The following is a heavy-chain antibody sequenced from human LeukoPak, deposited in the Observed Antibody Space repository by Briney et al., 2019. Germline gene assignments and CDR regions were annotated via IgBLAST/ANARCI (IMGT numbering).Heavy chain of an antibody. CDR3: ARESGSVTSEVDFDY. CDR2: IRYDGSNK. Sequence: GGSLRLSCAASGFTFRCYDMHWVRQAPGKGLEWVSFIRYDGSNKYYADSVKGRFTTSSDNSKNTLYLQMNRLRAEDTAVYYCARESGSVTSEVDFDYWGQGTLVTVSS. D-gene: IGHD4-17*01. CDR1: GFTFRCYD. J-gene: IGHJ4*02. V-gene: IGHV3-30*02.